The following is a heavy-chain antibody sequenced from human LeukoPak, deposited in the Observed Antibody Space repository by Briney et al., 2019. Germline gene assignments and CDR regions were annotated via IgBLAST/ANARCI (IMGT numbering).Heavy chain of an antibody. J-gene: IGHJ4*02. CDR1: GGSISSYY. CDR3: ARGTYDILTGYYFDY. V-gene: IGHV4-59*08. D-gene: IGHD3-9*01. CDR2: IYYSGST. Sequence: TSETLSLTCTVSGGSISSYYWSWIRQPPGKGLEWIGYIYYSGSTNYNPSLKSRVTISVETSKNQFSLKLSSVTAADTAVYYCARGTYDILTGYYFDYWGQGTLVTVSS.